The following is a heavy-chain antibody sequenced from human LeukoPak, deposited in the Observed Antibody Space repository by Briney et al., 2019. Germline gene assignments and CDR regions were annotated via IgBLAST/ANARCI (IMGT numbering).Heavy chain of an antibody. Sequence: SETLSLTCTVSGGSISSSSYYWGWIRQPPGKGLEWIGSIYYSGSTYYNPSLKSRVTISVDTSKNQFSLKLSSVTAADTAVYYCARAVPTSGSYHCDYWGQGTLVTVSS. CDR2: IYYSGST. CDR1: GGSISSSSYY. J-gene: IGHJ4*02. CDR3: ARAVPTSGSYHCDY. V-gene: IGHV4-39*01. D-gene: IGHD1-26*01.